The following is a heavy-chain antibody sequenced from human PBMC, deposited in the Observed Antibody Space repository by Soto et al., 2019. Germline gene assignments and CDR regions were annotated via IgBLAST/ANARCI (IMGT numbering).Heavy chain of an antibody. CDR3: ARGSQRYYDFWSGPSVKYYYYYGMDV. V-gene: IGHV1-18*04. CDR2: ISAYNGNT. J-gene: IGHJ6*02. Sequence: GXSVKVSCKASGYTFTSYGISWVRQAPGQGLEWMGWISAYNGNTNYAQNLQGRVTMTTDTSTSTAYMELRSLRSDDTAVYYCARGSQRYYDFWSGPSVKYYYYYGMDVWGQGTTVTVSS. D-gene: IGHD3-3*01. CDR1: GYTFTSYG.